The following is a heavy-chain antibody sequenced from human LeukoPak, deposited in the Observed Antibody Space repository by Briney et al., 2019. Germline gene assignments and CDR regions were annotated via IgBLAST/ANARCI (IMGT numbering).Heavy chain of an antibody. CDR3: ATGGDRPGAFDI. Sequence: SETLSLTCTVSGGSISSGSYYWSWIRQPPGKGLEWIGYIYYSGSTNYNPSLKSRVTISVDTSKNQFSLKLSSVTAADTAVYYCATGGDRPGAFDIWGQGTMVTVSS. CDR2: IYYSGST. CDR1: GGSISSGSYY. V-gene: IGHV4-61*01. D-gene: IGHD3-16*01. J-gene: IGHJ3*02.